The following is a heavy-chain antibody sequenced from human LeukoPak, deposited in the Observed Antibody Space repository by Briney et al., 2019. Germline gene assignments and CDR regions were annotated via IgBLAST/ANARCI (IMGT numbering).Heavy chain of an antibody. CDR1: GFTFSSYS. V-gene: IGHV3-48*01. Sequence: TGGSLRISCAASGFTFSSYSMNWVRQAPGKGLEWVSYISSSSNTIYYADSVKGRFTMSRDNTKNSLYLQMNRLRAEDTAVYYCAREKYYMDVWGKGTTVTVSS. CDR2: ISSSSNTI. J-gene: IGHJ6*03. CDR3: AREKYYMDV.